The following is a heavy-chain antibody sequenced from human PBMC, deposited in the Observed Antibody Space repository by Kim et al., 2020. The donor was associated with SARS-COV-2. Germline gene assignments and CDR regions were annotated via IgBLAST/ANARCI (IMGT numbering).Heavy chain of an antibody. CDR3: ARALRGYSGYDYYYYYVMDV. J-gene: IGHJ6*02. CDR2: ISSSSSYI. V-gene: IGHV3-21*01. CDR1: GFTFSSYS. Sequence: GGSLRLSCAASGFTFSSYSMNWVRQAPGKGLEWVSSISSSSSYIYYADSVKGRFTISRDNAKNSLYLQMNSLRAEDTAVYYSARALRGYSGYDYYYYYVMDVWGQGTTVTVSS. D-gene: IGHD5-12*01.